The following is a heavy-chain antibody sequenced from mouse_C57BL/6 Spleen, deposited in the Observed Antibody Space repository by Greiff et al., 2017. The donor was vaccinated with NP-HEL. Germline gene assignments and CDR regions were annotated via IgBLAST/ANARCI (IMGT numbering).Heavy chain of an antibody. Sequence: EVQLQQSGPELVKPGASVKISCKASGYTFTDYYMNWVKQSHGKSLEWIGDINPNNGGTSYNQKFKGKATLTVDKSSSTAYMELRSLTSEDSAVYYCASGKDYYGSSYFDYWGQGTTLTVSS. J-gene: IGHJ2*01. CDR2: INPNNGGT. CDR3: ASGKDYYGSSYFDY. V-gene: IGHV1-26*01. D-gene: IGHD1-1*01. CDR1: GYTFTDYY.